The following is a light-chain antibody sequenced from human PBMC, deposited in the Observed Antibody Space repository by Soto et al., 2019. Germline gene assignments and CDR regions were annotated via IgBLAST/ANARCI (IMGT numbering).Light chain of an antibody. Sequence: EIVMTQSPATLSVSPGERATLSCRASQSVSSTLAWYQQKPGQAPRLLIYVASTRATGIPARFSGSGSGTEFTLTISSLQSEDFAVYYCQQYNNWPQTFGQGTKVEIK. CDR3: QQYNNWPQT. V-gene: IGKV3-15*01. CDR2: VAS. J-gene: IGKJ1*01. CDR1: QSVSST.